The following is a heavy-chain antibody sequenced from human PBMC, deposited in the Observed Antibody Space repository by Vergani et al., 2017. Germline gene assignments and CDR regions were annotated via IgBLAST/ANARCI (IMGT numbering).Heavy chain of an antibody. D-gene: IGHD3-22*01. V-gene: IGHV3-30*02. Sequence: QVQLVESGGGVVQPGGSLRLSCIASGFTFRIYGMHWVRQAPGKGLEWVAFIRYDVTKGFYGDSVKGRFTISRDNSQTTVFLQMNSLRADDSAVYYCTKAGQYDSDNFHDSWGQGALVTVAS. J-gene: IGHJ1*01. CDR2: IRYDVTKG. CDR3: TKAGQYDSDNFHDS. CDR1: GFTFRIYG.